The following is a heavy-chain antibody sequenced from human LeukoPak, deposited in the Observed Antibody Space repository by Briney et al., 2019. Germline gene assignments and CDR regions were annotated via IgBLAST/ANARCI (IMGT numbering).Heavy chain of an antibody. D-gene: IGHD4-17*01. CDR3: AREVEFYGDYETAYYYGMDV. Sequence: PSETLSLTCAVYGGSFSGYYWGWIRQPPGKGLEWIGEINHSGSTNYNPSLKSRVTISVDTSKNQFSLKLSSVTAADTAVYYCAREVEFYGDYETAYYYGMDVWGQGTTVTVSS. J-gene: IGHJ6*02. V-gene: IGHV4-34*01. CDR2: INHSGST. CDR1: GGSFSGYY.